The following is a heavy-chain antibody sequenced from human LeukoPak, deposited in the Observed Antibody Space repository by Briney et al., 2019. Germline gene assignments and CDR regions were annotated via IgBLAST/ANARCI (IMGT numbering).Heavy chain of an antibody. CDR2: FDPEDGET. Sequence: ASVKASCKVSGYTLTELSMHWVRQAPGKGLEWMGGFDPEDGETIYAQKFQGRVTMTEDTSTDTAYMELSSLRSEDTAVYCCATEVDTAMALDYWGQGTLVTVSS. J-gene: IGHJ4*02. CDR1: GYTLTELS. CDR3: ATEVDTAMALDY. D-gene: IGHD5-18*01. V-gene: IGHV1-24*01.